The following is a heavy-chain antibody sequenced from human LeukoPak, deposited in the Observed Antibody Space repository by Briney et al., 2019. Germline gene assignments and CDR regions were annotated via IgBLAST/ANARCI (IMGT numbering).Heavy chain of an antibody. Sequence: GGSLRLSCAASGFTFSSYSMNWVRQAPGKGLEWVSSISSSSSYIYYADSVKGRFTISRDNAKNSLYLQMNSLRAEDTAVYYCARDGDYGSTGFDYWGQGTLVTVSS. D-gene: IGHD4-17*01. J-gene: IGHJ4*02. V-gene: IGHV3-21*01. CDR1: GFTFSSYS. CDR3: ARDGDYGSTGFDY. CDR2: ISSSSSYI.